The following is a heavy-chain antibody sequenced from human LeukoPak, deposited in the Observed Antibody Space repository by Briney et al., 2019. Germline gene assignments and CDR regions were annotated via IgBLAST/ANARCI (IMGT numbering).Heavy chain of an antibody. CDR2: INPNSGGT. CDR3: ARDRNSGSSLDI. CDR1: GYTFTGYY. V-gene: IGHV1-2*02. J-gene: IGHJ3*02. Sequence: GASVKVSCKASGYTFTGYYMHWVRQAPGQGLEWMGWINPNSGGTSFAQKFQGRVTMTRDTSISTAYMELSSLKSDDTAVYYCARDRNSGSSLDIWGQGTVLTVSS. D-gene: IGHD6-6*01.